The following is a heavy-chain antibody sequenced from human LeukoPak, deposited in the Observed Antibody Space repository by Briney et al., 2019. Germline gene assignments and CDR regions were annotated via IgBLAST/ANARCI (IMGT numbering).Heavy chain of an antibody. CDR1: GYAFTSYG. J-gene: IGHJ4*02. Sequence: ASVKVSCKASGYAFTSYGISGVRQAPGQGLEWMGWISAYNGNTNYAQKLQGRVTMTTDTSTSTAYMELRSLRSDDTAVYYCARLTYYYDSSGYYLVLNYWGQGTLVTVSS. CDR3: ARLTYYYDSSGYYLVLNY. D-gene: IGHD3-22*01. CDR2: ISAYNGNT. V-gene: IGHV1-18*01.